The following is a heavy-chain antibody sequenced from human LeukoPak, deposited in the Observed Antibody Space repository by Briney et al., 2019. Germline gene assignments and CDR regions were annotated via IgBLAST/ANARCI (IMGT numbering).Heavy chain of an antibody. J-gene: IGHJ4*02. V-gene: IGHV3-30*04. Sequence: GGSLRLSCAASGFTFSSYAMHWVRQAPGKGLEWVAVISYDGSNKYYAASVKGRFTISRDNSKNTLYLQMNSLRAEDTAVYYCASTLHPYYYGSGSYRDYWGQGTLVTVSS. CDR2: ISYDGSNK. CDR3: ASTLHPYYYGSGSYRDY. CDR1: GFTFSSYA. D-gene: IGHD3-10*01.